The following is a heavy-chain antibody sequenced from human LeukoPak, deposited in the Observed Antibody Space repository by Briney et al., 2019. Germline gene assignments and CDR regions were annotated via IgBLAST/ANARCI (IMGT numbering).Heavy chain of an antibody. D-gene: IGHD3-10*01. CDR1: GGSISSYY. Sequence: SETLSLTCTVSGGSISSYYWSWIRQPAGKGLEWIGRIYTSGSTNYNPSLKSRVTMSVDTSKNQFSLKLSSVTAADTAVYYCARERVVRGVIEVDYWGQGTLVTVSS. J-gene: IGHJ4*02. CDR3: ARERVVRGVIEVDY. CDR2: IYTSGST. V-gene: IGHV4-4*07.